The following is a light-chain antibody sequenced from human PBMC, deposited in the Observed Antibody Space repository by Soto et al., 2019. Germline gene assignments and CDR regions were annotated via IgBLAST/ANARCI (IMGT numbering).Light chain of an antibody. Sequence: IRVTRCAVTLTPSVADRVTITCRASQSISRCLTWYQQKPGKAPHLLIYAASSLQSGVPSRFSGSGSGTDFTLTIGGLQPEDFATYYCQQSNSIPYTFGQGTRLET. CDR2: AAS. CDR1: QSISRC. V-gene: IGKV1-39*01. J-gene: IGKJ5*01. CDR3: QQSNSIPYT.